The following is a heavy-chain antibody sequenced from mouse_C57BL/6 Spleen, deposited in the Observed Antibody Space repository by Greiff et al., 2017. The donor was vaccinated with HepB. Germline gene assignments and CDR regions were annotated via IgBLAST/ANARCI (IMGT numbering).Heavy chain of an antibody. J-gene: IGHJ3*01. V-gene: IGHV1-82*01. CDR1: GYAFSSSW. D-gene: IGHD2-4*01. Sequence: QVQLQQSGPELVKPGASVKISCTASGYAFSSSWMNWVKQRPGKGLEWIGRIYPGDGDTNYNGKFKGKATLTADKSSSTAYMQLSSLTSEDSAVYFCARWDDYGFAYWGQGTLVTVSA. CDR3: ARWDDYGFAY. CDR2: IYPGDGDT.